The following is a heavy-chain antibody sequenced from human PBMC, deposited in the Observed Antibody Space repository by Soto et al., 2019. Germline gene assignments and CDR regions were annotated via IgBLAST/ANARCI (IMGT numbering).Heavy chain of an antibody. CDR3: ARHRVEVAATGFEF. J-gene: IGHJ4*02. CDR1: GGSITSRTYY. D-gene: IGHD6-19*01. CDR2: ISYSGST. V-gene: IGHV4-39*01. Sequence: PSETLSLTCTVSGGSITSRTYYWAWIRQPPGKGLEWIGSISYSGSTFYSPSLKSRVTISADMSKNQFSLKVNSVTAADTDIYYCARHRVEVAATGFEFWGQGILVTVSS.